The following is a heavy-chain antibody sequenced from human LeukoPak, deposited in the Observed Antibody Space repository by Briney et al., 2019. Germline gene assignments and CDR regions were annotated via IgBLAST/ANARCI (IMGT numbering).Heavy chain of an antibody. J-gene: IGHJ4*02. CDR2: ISYDGSNK. CDR1: GFTFSSYA. CDR3: ARARLGIAAALYYFDY. Sequence: SLRLSCAASGFTFSSYAMHWVRQAPGKGLEWVAVISYDGSNKYYADSVKGRFTISRDNSKNTLYLQMNSLRAEDTAVYYCARARLGIAAALYYFDYWGQGTLVTVSS. D-gene: IGHD6-13*01. V-gene: IGHV3-30-3*01.